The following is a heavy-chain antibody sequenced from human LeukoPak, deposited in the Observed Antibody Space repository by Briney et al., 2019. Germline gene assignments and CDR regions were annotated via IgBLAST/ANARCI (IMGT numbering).Heavy chain of an antibody. Sequence: GGSLRLSCAASGFTFSSYWMSWVRQAPGKGLEWVANIKQDGTEKYYVDSVKGRFTISRDSAKNSLYLQMNSLRAQDTAVYYCAREGSRAIFGVVTRGYFDYWGQGTLVTVSS. D-gene: IGHD3-3*01. CDR1: GFTFSSYW. CDR2: IKQDGTEK. V-gene: IGHV3-7*01. J-gene: IGHJ4*02. CDR3: AREGSRAIFGVVTRGYFDY.